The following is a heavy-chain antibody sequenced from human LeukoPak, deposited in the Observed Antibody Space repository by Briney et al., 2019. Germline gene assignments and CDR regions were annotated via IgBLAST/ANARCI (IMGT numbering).Heavy chain of an antibody. D-gene: IGHD3-22*01. CDR3: ARGDSRIVVVITVSWALDY. CDR1: GYTFTSYY. J-gene: IGHJ4*02. CDR2: INPSGGST. Sequence: ASVKVSCKASGYTFTSYYMHWVRQAPGQGLEWMGIINPSGGSTSYAQKFQGRVTMTRDTSISTAYMELSRLRSDDTAVYYCARGDSRIVVVITVSWALDYWGQGTLVTVSS. V-gene: IGHV1-46*01.